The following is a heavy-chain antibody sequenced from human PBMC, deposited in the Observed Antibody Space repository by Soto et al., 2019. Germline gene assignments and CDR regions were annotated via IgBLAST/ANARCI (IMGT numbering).Heavy chain of an antibody. D-gene: IGHD6-13*01. CDR3: ARGLGIAAAGTHWFDP. CDR2: INHSGST. Sequence: SETLSLTCAVYGGSFSGCYWSWIRQPPGKGLEWIGEINHSGSTNYNPSLKSRVTISVDTSKNQFSLKLSSVAAADTAVYYCARGLGIAAAGTHWFDPWGQGTLVTVSS. V-gene: IGHV4-34*01. J-gene: IGHJ5*02. CDR1: GGSFSGCY.